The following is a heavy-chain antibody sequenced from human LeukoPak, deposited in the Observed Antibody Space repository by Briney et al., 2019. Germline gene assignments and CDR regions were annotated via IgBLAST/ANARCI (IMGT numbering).Heavy chain of an antibody. J-gene: IGHJ4*02. CDR3: ARENSGSYREFDY. CDR2: IYTSGST. D-gene: IGHD1-26*01. V-gene: IGHV4-4*07. CDR1: GGCVSRYY. Sequence: PSETLTLISTAEGGCVSRYYRSWIRQPAWKELEWIGRIYTSGSTNYNASLKSRVSMSVDTSKNQFSLKLSSVTAADTAVFYCARENSGSYREFDYWGQGTLVTVSS.